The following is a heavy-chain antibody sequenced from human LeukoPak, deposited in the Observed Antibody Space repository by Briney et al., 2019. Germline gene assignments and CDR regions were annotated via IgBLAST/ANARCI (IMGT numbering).Heavy chain of an antibody. CDR3: AKDRRYSSSWYVDY. Sequence: PGGSLRLSCAASGFTVSSNYMSWVRQAPGKGLEWVSVIYSGGSTYYADSVKGRFTISRDNSKNTLYLQMNSLRAEDTAVYYCAKDRRYSSSWYVDYWGQGTLVTVSS. CDR1: GFTVSSNY. CDR2: IYSGGST. V-gene: IGHV3-53*01. J-gene: IGHJ4*02. D-gene: IGHD6-13*01.